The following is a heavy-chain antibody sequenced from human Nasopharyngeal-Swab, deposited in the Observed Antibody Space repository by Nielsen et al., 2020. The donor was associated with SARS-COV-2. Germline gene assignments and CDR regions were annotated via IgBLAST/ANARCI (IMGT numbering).Heavy chain of an antibody. J-gene: IGHJ4*02. V-gene: IGHV3-7*01. D-gene: IGHD6-19*01. CDR2: IRQDESEK. CDR3: ARLLEVGGTPLDY. CDR1: GFTFSTYW. Sequence: GGSLRLSCEASGFTFSTYWTSWVRQAPGKGLEWVANIRQDESEKYYVDSVKGRFTISRDNAKNSLFLQMNSLRVADTAVYYCARLLEVGGTPLDYWGQGTLVSVSS.